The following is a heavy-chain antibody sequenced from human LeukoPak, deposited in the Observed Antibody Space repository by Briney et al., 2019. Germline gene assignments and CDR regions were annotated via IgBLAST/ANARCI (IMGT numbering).Heavy chain of an antibody. V-gene: IGHV1-69*06. CDR3: ARDLSIAAADTYYYYYYMDV. CDR1: GCTFSSYA. D-gene: IGHD6-13*01. CDR2: IIPIFGTA. J-gene: IGHJ6*03. Sequence: SVKVSCKASGCTFSSYAISWVRQAPGQGLEWMGGIIPIFGTANYAQKFQGRVTNTADKSTSTAYMELSSLRSEDTAVYYCARDLSIAAADTYYYYYYMDVWGKGTTVTVSS.